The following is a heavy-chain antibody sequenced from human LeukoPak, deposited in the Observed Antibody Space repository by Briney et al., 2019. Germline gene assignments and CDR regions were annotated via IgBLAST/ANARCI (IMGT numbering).Heavy chain of an antibody. J-gene: IGHJ4*02. CDR1: GGPFSGYY. Sequence: PSETLSLTCAVYGGPFSGYYWSWIRQPPGKGLEWIGEINHSGSTNYNPSLKSRVTISVDTSKNQFSLKLSSVAAADTAVYYCARATPGTVTTKRDYFDYWGRGTLVTVSS. CDR3: ARATPGTVTTKRDYFDY. V-gene: IGHV4-34*01. D-gene: IGHD4-17*01. CDR2: INHSGST.